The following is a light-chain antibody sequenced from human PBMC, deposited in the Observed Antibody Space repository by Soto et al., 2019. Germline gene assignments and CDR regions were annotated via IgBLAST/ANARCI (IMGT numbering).Light chain of an antibody. CDR1: GSNIGSNT. CDR2: TNN. Sequence: QSVLTQPPSASGTPGQSVTISCSGSGSNIGSNTVNWYQQLPGTAPKLVIYTNNQRPSGVPDRFSGSKSGTSASLAISGLQSEDEADYYCATCDGSLNGPVFGGGTKLTVL. CDR3: ATCDGSLNGPV. J-gene: IGLJ3*02. V-gene: IGLV1-44*01.